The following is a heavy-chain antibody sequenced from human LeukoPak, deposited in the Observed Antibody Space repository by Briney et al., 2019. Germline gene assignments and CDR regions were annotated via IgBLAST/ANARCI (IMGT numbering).Heavy chain of an antibody. CDR3: AKNLVGDIVTHTYLYYFDY. CDR1: GFTFSSYG. D-gene: IGHD5-12*01. Sequence: GGSLRLSCAASGFTFSSYGMHWVRQAPGKGLEWVAIISFDGSNKYYTDSVKGRFTISRDNSTNTLYLQMNSLRAEDTAVYHCAKNLVGDIVTHTYLYYFDYWGQGTLVTVSS. CDR2: ISFDGSNK. V-gene: IGHV3-30*18. J-gene: IGHJ4*02.